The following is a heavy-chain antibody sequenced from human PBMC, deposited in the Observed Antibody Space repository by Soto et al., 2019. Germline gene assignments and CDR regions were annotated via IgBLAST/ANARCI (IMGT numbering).Heavy chain of an antibody. D-gene: IGHD1-26*01. CDR3: VKDWQYTVHRYSGSPLQVRPPPFIDA. Sequence: GGSLRLSCAASGFTFSSYGMHWVRQAPGKGLEWVAVISYDGSNKYYADSVKGRFTISRDNSGNTLSLQMNSLGVEDTAIYYCVKDWQYTVHRYSGSPLQVRPPPFIDAWGLGTLVTVSS. J-gene: IGHJ5*02. CDR1: GFTFSSYG. CDR2: ISYDGSNK. V-gene: IGHV3-30*18.